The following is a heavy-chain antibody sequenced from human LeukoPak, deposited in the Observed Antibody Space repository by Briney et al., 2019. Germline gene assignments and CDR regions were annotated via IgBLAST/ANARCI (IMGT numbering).Heavy chain of an antibody. CDR2: MNPNSGNT. J-gene: IGHJ4*02. CDR3: ARISRRGQGYCSGGSCYHLGY. V-gene: IGHV1-8*01. CDR1: GYTFTNYD. D-gene: IGHD2-15*01. Sequence: ASVKVSCKASGYTFTNYDINWVRQATGQGLEWMGWMNPNSGNTGYAQKFQGRVTMTRNTSISTAYMELSSLRSEDTAVYYCARISRRGQGYCSGGSCYHLGYWGQGTLVTVSS.